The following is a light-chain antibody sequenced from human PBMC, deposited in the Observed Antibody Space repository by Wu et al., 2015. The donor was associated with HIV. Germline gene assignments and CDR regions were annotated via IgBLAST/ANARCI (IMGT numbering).Light chain of an antibody. V-gene: IGKV3-20*01. CDR2: GAS. CDR3: QQYGSSPIT. CDR1: QSVTNNY. Sequence: EAVLTQSPGTLSLSPEERVTLSCRATQSVTNNYLAWFQQKPGQAPRLLLFGASSRATGIPDRFSGGGSGTDFTLTISRLEPEDFAVYYCQQYGSSPITFGQGTRLEIK. J-gene: IGKJ5*01.